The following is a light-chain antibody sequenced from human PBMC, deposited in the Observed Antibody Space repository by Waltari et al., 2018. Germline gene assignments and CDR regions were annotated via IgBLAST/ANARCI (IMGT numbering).Light chain of an antibody. Sequence: SYELTQPPSVSVSPGQTARITRPGDAFPKQYVYLYQQKSGQAPILVMYKDRERPSGIPERFSGSSSGTTVTLTISGVQAEDEADYYCQSGDNSGTNRVLFGGGTKLTVL. CDR1: AFPKQY. J-gene: IGLJ2*01. CDR3: QSGDNSGTNRVL. CDR2: KDR. V-gene: IGLV3-25*03.